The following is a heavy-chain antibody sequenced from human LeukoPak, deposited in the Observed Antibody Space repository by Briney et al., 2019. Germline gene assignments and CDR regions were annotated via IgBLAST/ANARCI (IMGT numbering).Heavy chain of an antibody. CDR1: GGTFSSYT. CDR2: IIPILGIA. J-gene: IGHJ4*02. D-gene: IGHD3-10*01. V-gene: IGHV1-69*04. CDR3: ARDQGITMVRGVSSPGNDY. Sequence: SVKVSCKASGGTFSSYTISWVRQAPGQGLEWMGRIIPILGIANYAQKFQGRVTITADKSTSTAYMELSSLRSEDTAMYYCARDQGITMVRGVSSPGNDYWGQGTLVTVSS.